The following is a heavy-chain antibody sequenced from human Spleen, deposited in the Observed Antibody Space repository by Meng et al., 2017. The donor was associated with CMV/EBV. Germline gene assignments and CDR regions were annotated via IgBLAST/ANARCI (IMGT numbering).Heavy chain of an antibody. V-gene: IGHV1-46*01. CDR2: INPVSGVT. J-gene: IGHJ4*02. CDR1: GYTFTSYY. CDR3: ARVWGLRYFDY. Sequence: ASVKVSCKASGYTFTSYYIHWVRQAPGQGLEWMGIINPVSGVTTYAQKFQGRVTMARDTSTTTVYMELRSLRSDVTAVYYCARVWGLRYFDYWGQGTLVTVSS. D-gene: IGHD1-26*01.